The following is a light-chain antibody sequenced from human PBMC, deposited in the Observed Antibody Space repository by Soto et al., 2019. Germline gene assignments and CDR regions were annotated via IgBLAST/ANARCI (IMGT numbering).Light chain of an antibody. CDR1: QSGSSSY. CDR2: GAS. Sequence: EMVLTQSPGTLSLSPGERATLSCRASQSGSSSYLAWYQQKPGQAPRLLIYGASSSATGIPDRFSGSGSGTDFTLTISRLEPEDFAVYYCQQYGSSPWTFGQGTKVEIK. CDR3: QQYGSSPWT. J-gene: IGKJ1*01. V-gene: IGKV3-20*01.